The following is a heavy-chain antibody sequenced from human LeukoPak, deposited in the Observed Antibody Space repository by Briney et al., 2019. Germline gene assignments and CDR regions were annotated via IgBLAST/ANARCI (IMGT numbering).Heavy chain of an antibody. J-gene: IGHJ4*02. V-gene: IGHV1-3*01. D-gene: IGHD5-12*01. Sequence: GASVKVSCKASGYTFTSYAMHWMRQAPGQRLEWMGWINAGNGNTKYSQKFQGRVTITRDTSASTAYMELSSLRSEDTAVYYCARALFGLLDIVATIGFDYWGQGTLVTVSS. CDR3: ARALFGLLDIVATIGFDY. CDR2: INAGNGNT. CDR1: GYTFTSYA.